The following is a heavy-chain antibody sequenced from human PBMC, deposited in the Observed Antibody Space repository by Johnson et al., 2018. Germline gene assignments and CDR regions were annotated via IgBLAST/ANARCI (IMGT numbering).Heavy chain of an antibody. V-gene: IGHV3-48*02. Sequence: VQLVESGGGVVQPGRSLRLSCAASGFSFSSYSMKWVRQAPGKGLEWVSYISRSSSKIYYADSVKGRFTISRDNAKNSMYLQMNSLRDEDSAVYYCARYSDYDVWSDYYGYFYGGQGTLVIVSS. CDR3: ARYSDYDVWSDYYGYFY. CDR2: ISRSSSKI. D-gene: IGHD3-3*01. CDR1: GFSFSSYS. J-gene: IGHJ1*01.